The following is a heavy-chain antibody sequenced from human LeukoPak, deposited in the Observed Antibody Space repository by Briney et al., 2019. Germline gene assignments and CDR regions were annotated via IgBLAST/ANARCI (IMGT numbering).Heavy chain of an antibody. Sequence: PGGSLRLSCAASGFTFSSYTMKWVRQAPGKGLEWVGRIKSKTDGGTTDYAAPVKGGFTISRDDSKNTLYLQMNSLKTEDTAVYYCTTAESSGTIFGVVIIPVEDVEPNFDYWGQGTLVTVSS. V-gene: IGHV3-15*01. CDR1: GFTFSSYT. D-gene: IGHD3-3*01. J-gene: IGHJ4*02. CDR2: IKSKTDGGTT. CDR3: TTAESSGTIFGVVIIPVEDVEPNFDY.